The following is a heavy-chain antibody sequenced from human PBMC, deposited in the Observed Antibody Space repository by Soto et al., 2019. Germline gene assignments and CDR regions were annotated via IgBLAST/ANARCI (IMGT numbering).Heavy chain of an antibody. CDR1: GFTFSSYS. CDR3: ARDRDSGYDLGSDY. CDR2: ISSSSSYI. Sequence: GGSLRLSCAASGFTFSSYSMNWVRQAPGKGLEWVSSISSSSSYIYYADSVKGRFTISRDNAKNSLYLQMNSLRAEDTAVYYCARDRDSGYDLGSDYWGQGTLVTVSS. D-gene: IGHD5-12*01. V-gene: IGHV3-21*01. J-gene: IGHJ4*02.